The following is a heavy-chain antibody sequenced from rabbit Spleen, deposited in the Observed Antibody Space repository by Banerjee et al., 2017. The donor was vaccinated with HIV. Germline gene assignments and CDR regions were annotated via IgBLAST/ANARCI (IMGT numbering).Heavy chain of an antibody. Sequence: QSLEESGGDLVKPGASLTLTCKASGLDLSSRYWICWVRQAPGKGLEWIACIDVAKSGDTYYTNWAKGRFTISETSSTTVALQVPSLTAADTATYFCTRDAGTSFSTYGMDLWGPGTLVTVS. CDR1: GLDLSSRYW. CDR2: IDVAKSGDT. J-gene: IGHJ6*01. D-gene: IGHD8-1*01. V-gene: IGHV1S40*01. CDR3: TRDAGTSFSTYGMDL.